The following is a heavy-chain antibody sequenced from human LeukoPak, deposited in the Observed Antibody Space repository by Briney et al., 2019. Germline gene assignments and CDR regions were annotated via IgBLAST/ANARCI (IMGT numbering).Heavy chain of an antibody. CDR2: ISYDGSNK. D-gene: IGHD6-13*01. V-gene: IGHV3-30-3*01. CDR1: GFTFDDYA. J-gene: IGHJ4*02. CDR3: ARGGGIAAAGTTYYFDY. Sequence: PGGSLRLSCAASGFTFDDYAMHWVRQAPGKGLEWVAVISYDGSNKYYADSVKGRFTISRDNSKNTLYLQMNSLRAEDTAVYYCARGGGIAAAGTTYYFDYWGQGTLVTVSS.